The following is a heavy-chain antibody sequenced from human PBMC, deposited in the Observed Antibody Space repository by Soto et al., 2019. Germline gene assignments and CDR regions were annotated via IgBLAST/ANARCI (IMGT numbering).Heavy chain of an antibody. J-gene: IGHJ3*02. CDR3: AREGRSGWTLDAFDI. D-gene: IGHD6-19*01. Sequence: GGSLRLSCAASGFTFSSYSMSWVRQAPGKGLEWVSYISSSSSTIYYADSVKGRFTISRDNAKNSLYLQMNSLRAEDTAVYYCAREGRSGWTLDAFDIWGQGTMVTVSS. CDR1: GFTFSSYS. CDR2: ISSSSSTI. V-gene: IGHV3-48*01.